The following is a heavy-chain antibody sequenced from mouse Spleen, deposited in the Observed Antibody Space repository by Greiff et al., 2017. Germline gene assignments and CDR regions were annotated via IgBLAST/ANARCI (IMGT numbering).Heavy chain of an antibody. J-gene: IGHJ1*01. CDR1: GFTFSSYA. V-gene: IGHV5-9*04. CDR2: ISSGGGNT. D-gene: IGHD2-14*01. Sequence: DVKLVESGGGLVKLGGSLKLSCAASGFTFSSYAMSWVRQTPEKRLEWVATISSGGGNTYYPDSVKGRFTISRDNAKNTLYLQMSSLKSEDTAMYYCARQGGDRYDVDWYFDVWGAGTTVTVSS. CDR3: ARQGGDRYDVDWYFDV.